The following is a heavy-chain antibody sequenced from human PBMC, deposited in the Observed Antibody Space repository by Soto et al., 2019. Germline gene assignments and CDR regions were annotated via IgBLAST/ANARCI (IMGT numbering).Heavy chain of an antibody. D-gene: IGHD6-19*01. CDR3: ARGSIAVTYNWFDP. J-gene: IGHJ5*02. CDR1: GGSISSGDYY. CDR2: IYYSGST. V-gene: IGHV4-30-4*02. Sequence: PSETLSLTCTVSGGSISSGDYYWSWIRQPPGKGLEWIGYIYYSGSTYYNPSLKSRVTISVDTSKNQFSLKLSSVTAADTAVYYCARGSIAVTYNWFDPWGQGTLVTVSS.